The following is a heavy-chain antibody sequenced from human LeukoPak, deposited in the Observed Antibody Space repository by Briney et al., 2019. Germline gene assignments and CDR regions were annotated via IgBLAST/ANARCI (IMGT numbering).Heavy chain of an antibody. CDR2: IWYDGSYK. J-gene: IGHJ1*01. V-gene: IGHV3-33*01. D-gene: IGHD2-21*01. CDR1: GSNFKIYG. CDR3: ATYYGGNPEYLQH. Sequence: GRSLRLSCAASGSNFKIYGMEWVRQAPGKGLEWVSFIWYDGSYKYYADPVRGRFSISRDNSKNTLYLQMNSLRAEDTAVYYCATYYGGNPEYLQHWGQGALVIVSS.